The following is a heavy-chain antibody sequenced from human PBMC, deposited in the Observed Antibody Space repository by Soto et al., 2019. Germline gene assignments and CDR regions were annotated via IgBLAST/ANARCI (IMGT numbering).Heavy chain of an antibody. CDR2: ILSTDGK. Sequence: QVTLKESGPVLVRPPEPLPLTCTVSGFSLNSARVGVSWIRQPPGKALEWLAHILSTDGKSYSTSLKTRLSTSKDTSKSQVVLTMTNMDPVDTATYYGARMLAVNYYYYYMDVWGKGTTVTVSS. CDR1: GFSLNSARVG. V-gene: IGHV2-26*01. D-gene: IGHD3-10*01. J-gene: IGHJ6*03. CDR3: ARMLAVNYYYYYMDV.